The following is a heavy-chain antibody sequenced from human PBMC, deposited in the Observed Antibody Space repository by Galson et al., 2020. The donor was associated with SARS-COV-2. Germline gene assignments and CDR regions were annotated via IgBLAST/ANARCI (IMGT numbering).Heavy chain of an antibody. V-gene: IGHV1-69*04. J-gene: IGHJ3*02. CDR1: GGTFSSYA. CDR2: IIPILGIA. Sequence: ASVKVSCKASGGTFSSYAISWLRQAPGQGLEWMRRIIPILGIANYAQKFQGRVTITADKSTSTAYMELSSLRSEDTAVYYCARPAHVAGTNAFDIWGQGTMVTVSS. CDR3: ARPAHVAGTNAFDI. D-gene: IGHD6-13*01.